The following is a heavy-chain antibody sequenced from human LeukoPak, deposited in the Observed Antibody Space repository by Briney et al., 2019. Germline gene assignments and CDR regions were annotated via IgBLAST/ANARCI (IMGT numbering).Heavy chain of an antibody. CDR3: ARASGGWYGLFDY. CDR1: GGFSNNY. D-gene: IGHD6-19*01. V-gene: IGHV4-59*08. CDR2: MYYSGST. Sequence: SETLSLTCTVPGGFSNNYWSWIRQPPGKGLEWIGYMYYSGSTSYNPSLKRRVTISVDTSKSQFSLNLRSVTAADTAVYYCARASGGWYGLFDYWGQGTLATVSS. J-gene: IGHJ4*02.